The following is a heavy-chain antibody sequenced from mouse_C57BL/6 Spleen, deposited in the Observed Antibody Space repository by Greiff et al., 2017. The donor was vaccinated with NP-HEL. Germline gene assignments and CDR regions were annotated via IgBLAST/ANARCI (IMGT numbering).Heavy chain of an antibody. CDR2: IDPSDSYT. D-gene: IGHD2-4*01. CDR3: ARWGLPYAMDD. J-gene: IGHJ4*01. Sequence: VQLQQPGAELVKPGASVKLSCKASGYTFTSYWMQWVKQRPGQGLEWIGEIDPSDSYTNYNQKFKGKATLTVDTSSSTAYMQLSSLTSEDSAVYYCARWGLPYAMDDWGQGTSVTVSS. CDR1: GYTFTSYW. V-gene: IGHV1-50*01.